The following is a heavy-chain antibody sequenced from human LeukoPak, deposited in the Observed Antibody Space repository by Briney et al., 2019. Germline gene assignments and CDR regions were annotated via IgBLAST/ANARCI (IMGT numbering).Heavy chain of an antibody. CDR1: GYTFTGYY. J-gene: IGHJ4*02. CDR3: ARLAAYEPNYFDY. CDR2: INPNSGGT. V-gene: IGHV1-2*02. Sequence: ASVKVSRKASGYTFTGYYMHWVRQTPGQGLEWMGWINPNSGGTNYAQKFQGRVTMTRDTSISTAYMELSRLRSDDTAVYYCARLAAYEPNYFDYWGQGTLVTVSS. D-gene: IGHD5-12*01.